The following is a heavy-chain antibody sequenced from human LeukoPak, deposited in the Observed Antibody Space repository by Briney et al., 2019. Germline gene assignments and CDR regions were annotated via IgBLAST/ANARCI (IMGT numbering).Heavy chain of an antibody. Sequence: GGSLRLSCAASGFTFSDYNMRWIRQAPGKGLEWVSSISRSGSTKYYADSVKGRFTISRDNAENSLYLQMNSLRAEDTAVYYCAAAAPGTDWLDPWGQGTLVTVSS. CDR2: ISRSGSTK. CDR1: GFTFSDYN. V-gene: IGHV3-11*04. CDR3: AAAAPGTDWLDP. D-gene: IGHD6-13*01. J-gene: IGHJ5*02.